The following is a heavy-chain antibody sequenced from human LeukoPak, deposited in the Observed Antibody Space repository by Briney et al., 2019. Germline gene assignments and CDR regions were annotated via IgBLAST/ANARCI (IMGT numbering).Heavy chain of an antibody. V-gene: IGHV3-11*01. Sequence: GGSLRLSCAASGFTFSDYYMSWIRQAPGKGLEWVSYISGSGSTIYYADSVKGRFTISRDNAKRSLYLQMNSLRAEDTAVYYCARDLLEFYSSWSQGWEYWGQGTLVTVSS. CDR2: ISGSGSTI. CDR3: ARDLLEFYSSWSQGWEY. J-gene: IGHJ4*02. D-gene: IGHD6-13*01. CDR1: GFTFSDYY.